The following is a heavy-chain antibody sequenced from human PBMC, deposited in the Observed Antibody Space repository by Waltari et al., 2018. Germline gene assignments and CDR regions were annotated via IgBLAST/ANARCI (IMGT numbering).Heavy chain of an antibody. V-gene: IGHV4-39*01. Sequence: QLQLQESGPGLVKPSETLSLTCTVSGGSISSSSYYWGWIRQPPGKGLEWIGSIYYSGSTYYNPSLKSRVTISVDTSKNQFSLKLSSVTAADTAVYYCAREYSSSWGDYYGMDVWGQGTTVTVSS. D-gene: IGHD6-13*01. CDR2: IYYSGST. CDR1: GGSISSSSYY. J-gene: IGHJ6*02. CDR3: AREYSSSWGDYYGMDV.